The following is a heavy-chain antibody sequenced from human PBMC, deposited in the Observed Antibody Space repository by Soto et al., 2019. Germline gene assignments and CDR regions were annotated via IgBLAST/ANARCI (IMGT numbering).Heavy chain of an antibody. CDR1: GFTFSSYA. V-gene: IGHV3-23*01. Sequence: EVQLLESGGGLVQPGGSLRLSCAASGFTFSSYAMNWVRQAPGKGLEWVSVISGSGGSTYYAGSVKGRFTISRDNSNNTQYLQMTGLRAEDTAVDDCASRSSGWYFDYWGEGALVTVSS. CDR2: ISGSGGST. J-gene: IGHJ4*02. CDR3: ASRSSGWYFDY. D-gene: IGHD6-19*01.